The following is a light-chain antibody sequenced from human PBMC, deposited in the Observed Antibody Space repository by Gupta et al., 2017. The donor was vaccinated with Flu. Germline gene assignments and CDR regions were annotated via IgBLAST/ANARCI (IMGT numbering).Light chain of an antibody. CDR1: QSIDRY. J-gene: IGKJ4*01. CDR3: QQSHNRPLT. V-gene: IGKV1-39*01. Sequence: DTQMTHSPSSLSASVGDRVSITCRASQSIDRYLNWYQQTSGKAPKLLIYAASALQSGVPSRFSGSGSGTDFTLTISNLQPEDFAVYYCQQSHNRPLTFGGGTKVEIK. CDR2: AAS.